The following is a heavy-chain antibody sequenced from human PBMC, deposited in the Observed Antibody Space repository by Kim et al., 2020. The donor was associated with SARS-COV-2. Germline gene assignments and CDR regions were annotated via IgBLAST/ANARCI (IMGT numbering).Heavy chain of an antibody. V-gene: IGHV3-23*01. D-gene: IGHD3-3*01. CDR3: AKAVQGVVCCFFHY. CDR2: ISYRGVRT. CDR1: GFTFSSYA. Sequence: GGSLRLSCTASGFTFSSYAMTWVRQAPGKGLEWVSGISYRGVRTYYADSVKGRFTISRDNSKNTLYLQISTLSAEDTALYYCAKAVQGVVCCFFHYCGQG. J-gene: IGHJ4*02.